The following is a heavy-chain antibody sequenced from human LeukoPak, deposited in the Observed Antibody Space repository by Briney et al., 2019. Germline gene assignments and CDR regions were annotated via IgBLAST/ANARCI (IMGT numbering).Heavy chain of an antibody. V-gene: IGHV4-30-2*05. CDR2: IHHSGST. J-gene: IGHJ4*02. Sequence: SETLSLTCTVSGGSISSGGYYWSWIRQPPGKGLEWIGYIHHSGSTYYNPSLKSRVTISVDTSKNQFSLKLSSVTAADTAVYYCARSSYDILTGSPFDYWGQGTLVTVSS. D-gene: IGHD3-9*01. CDR1: GGSISSGGYY. CDR3: ARSSYDILTGSPFDY.